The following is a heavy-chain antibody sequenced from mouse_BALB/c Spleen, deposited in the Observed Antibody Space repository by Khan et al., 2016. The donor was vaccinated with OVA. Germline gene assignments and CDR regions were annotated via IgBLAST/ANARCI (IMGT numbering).Heavy chain of an antibody. J-gene: IGHJ3*01. V-gene: IGHV3-8*02. Sequence: EVQLQESGPSLVKPSQTLSLTCSVTGDSITSGYWNWIRKFPGNKLEYMGHIIYTGSTYYNPSLKSRISIPRHTSENQYYLQLNSVTDEDTATYYCARSTYRFAFVYWGQGTLVTVSA. CDR3: ARSTYRFAFVY. CDR2: IIYTGST. D-gene: IGHD2-14*01. CDR1: GDSITSGY.